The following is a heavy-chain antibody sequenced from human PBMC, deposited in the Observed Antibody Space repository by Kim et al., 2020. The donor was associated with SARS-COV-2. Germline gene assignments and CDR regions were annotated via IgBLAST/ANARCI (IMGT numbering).Heavy chain of an antibody. Sequence: GGSLRLSCVASGFTFTNYCMSWVRQAPGKGLEWVANVNQNGSRESYVESVKGRFTISRDNAKNSLYLQMNSLRAEDTAVYYCADPGTGRWGRGTHVTDS. V-gene: IGHV3-7*01. CDR1: GFTFTNYC. CDR2: VNQNGSRE. CDR3: ADPGTGR. D-gene: IGHD1-1*01. J-gene: IGHJ1*01.